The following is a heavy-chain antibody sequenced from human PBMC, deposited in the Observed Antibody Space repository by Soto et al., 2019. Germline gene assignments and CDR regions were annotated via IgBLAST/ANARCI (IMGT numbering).Heavy chain of an antibody. CDR3: ASASSTSWLYYFDY. J-gene: IGHJ4*02. V-gene: IGHV1-69*13. CDR2: IMPLVGKP. Sequence: ASVKVSCKASGVSFSGYAFSWVRQAPGQGLEWMGGIMPLVGKPDYAQKFQGRVTITADESTSTTYMELSSLRSEDTALYFCASASSTSWLYYFDYWGQGTRVTVSS. CDR1: GVSFSGYA. D-gene: IGHD2-2*01.